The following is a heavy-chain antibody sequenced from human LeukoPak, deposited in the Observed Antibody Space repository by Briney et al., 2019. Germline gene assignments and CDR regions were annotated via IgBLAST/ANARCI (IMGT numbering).Heavy chain of an antibody. D-gene: IGHD6-19*01. CDR2: IYYSGST. J-gene: IGHJ4*02. V-gene: IGHV4-39*01. CDR1: GGSISSGSYY. CDR3: ARRAVAGPFDY. Sequence: SQTLSLTCTVSGGSISSGSYYWSWIRQPAGKGLEWIGSIYYSGSTYYNPSLKSRVTISVDTSKNQFSLKLSSVTAADTAVYYCARRAVAGPFDYWGQGTLVTVSS.